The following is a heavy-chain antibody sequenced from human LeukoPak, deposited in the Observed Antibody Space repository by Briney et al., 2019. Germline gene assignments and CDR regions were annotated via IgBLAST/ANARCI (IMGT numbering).Heavy chain of an antibody. CDR2: ISSNSSYI. J-gene: IGHJ4*02. Sequence: GGSLRLSCVASGFTFRTYSMNWVRQAPGKGLEWVSSISSNSSYIYYAPSLKGRFTISRDNARNSVFLQMNNLRVDDTAVYYCASPRYCSGGTCYGWAYWGQGTLVTVSS. D-gene: IGHD2-15*01. V-gene: IGHV3-21*01. CDR3: ASPRYCSGGTCYGWAY. CDR1: GFTFRTYS.